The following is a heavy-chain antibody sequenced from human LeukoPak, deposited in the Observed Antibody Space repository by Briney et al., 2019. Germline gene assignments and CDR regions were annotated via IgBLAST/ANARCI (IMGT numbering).Heavy chain of an antibody. CDR2: MYYSGGT. D-gene: IGHD1-26*01. V-gene: IGHV4-59*01. CDR1: GGSISNYY. Sequence: SETPSLTCTVSGGSISNYYWSWIRQSPGKGLAWIGYMYYSGGTNYNPSLKSRVTISVDTSKNQFSLKLTSVTAADTAVYYCARVRRYSGRSDVFDIWGQGTMVTVSS. J-gene: IGHJ3*02. CDR3: ARVRRYSGRSDVFDI.